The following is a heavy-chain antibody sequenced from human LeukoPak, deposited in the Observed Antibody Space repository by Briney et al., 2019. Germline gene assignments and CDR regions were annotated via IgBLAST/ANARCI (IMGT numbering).Heavy chain of an antibody. Sequence: EASVKVSCKASGYTFTGYYMHWVRQAPGQGLEWMGWINPNSGGTNYAQKFQGWVTMTRDTSISTAYMELSRLRSDDTAVYYCARSYGSGNYDYWGQGTLVTVSS. D-gene: IGHD3-10*01. V-gene: IGHV1-2*04. CDR2: INPNSGGT. CDR3: ARSYGSGNYDY. CDR1: GYTFTGYY. J-gene: IGHJ4*02.